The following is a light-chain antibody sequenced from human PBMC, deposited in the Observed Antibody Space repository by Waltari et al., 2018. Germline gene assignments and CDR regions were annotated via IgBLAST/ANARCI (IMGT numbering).Light chain of an antibody. V-gene: IGLV2-18*02. CDR2: EVS. Sequence: QSALTQPPSVSGSPGQSVTISCTGSNSDVGAYYRVSWYQQSPGTAPKVVIYEVSNRPSGVPDLFSGSKSGNTASLTISGLQAEDEADYYCASYTPSSALVFGGGTKVTVL. CDR1: NSDVGAYYR. CDR3: ASYTPSSALV. J-gene: IGLJ2*01.